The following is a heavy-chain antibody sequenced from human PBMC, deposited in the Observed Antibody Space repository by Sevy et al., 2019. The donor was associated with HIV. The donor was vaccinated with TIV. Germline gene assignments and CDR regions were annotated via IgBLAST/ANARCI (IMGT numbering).Heavy chain of an antibody. J-gene: IGHJ6*02. V-gene: IGHV4-59*01. D-gene: IGHD6-19*01. CDR1: GGSISSYY. CDR2: IYYTGST. CDR3: ARELISGRYYGMDV. Sequence: SETLSLTCTVSGGSISSYYWNWIRQSPGKGLEWIGYIYYTGSTNYNPSLKSRVTISVDTSKNQFSLKLTPVTAAETAVYYCARELISGRYYGMDVWGQGTTVTVSS.